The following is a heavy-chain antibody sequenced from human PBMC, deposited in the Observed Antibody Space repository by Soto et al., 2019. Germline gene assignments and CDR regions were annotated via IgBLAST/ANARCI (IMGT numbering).Heavy chain of an antibody. CDR3: TKGYCSGGSCQAFDI. V-gene: IGHV3-73*01. D-gene: IGHD2-15*01. CDR2: IRSKANSYAT. CDR1: GFTFSGSA. J-gene: IGHJ3*02. Sequence: GGSLRLSCAASGFTFSGSAMHWVRQASGKGLEWVGRIRSKANSYATAYAASVKGRFTISRDDSKNTAYLQMNSLKTEYTAVYYCTKGYCSGGSCQAFDIWGQGTMVTVSS.